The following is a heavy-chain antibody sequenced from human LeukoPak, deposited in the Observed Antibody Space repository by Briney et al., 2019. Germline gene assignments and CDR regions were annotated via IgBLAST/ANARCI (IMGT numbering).Heavy chain of an antibody. CDR3: ARDRVVVAATVGVGAFDI. CDR1: GGSISSGGYY. CDR2: IYYSGST. Sequence: SQTLSLTCTVSGGSISSGGYYWSWIRQHPGKGLEWIGYIYYSGSTYYNPSLKSRVTISVDTSKNQFSLKLSSVTAADTAVYYCARDRVVVAATVGVGAFDIWGQRTMVTVSS. D-gene: IGHD2-15*01. J-gene: IGHJ3*02. V-gene: IGHV4-31*03.